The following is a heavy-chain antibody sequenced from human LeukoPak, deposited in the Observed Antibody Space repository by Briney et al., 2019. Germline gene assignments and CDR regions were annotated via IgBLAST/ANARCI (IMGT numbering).Heavy chain of an antibody. J-gene: IGHJ6*03. CDR1: GGPISSYY. D-gene: IGHD1-1*01. CDR3: ARGTGAGTHAAYYYYMDV. V-gene: IGHV4-4*07. Sequence: SETLSLTCTVSGGPISSYYWSWIRQPAGKGLEWIGRIYTSGSTNYNPSLKSRVTMSVDTSKNQFSLKLSSVTAADTAVYYCARGTGAGTHAAYYYYMDVWGKGTTVTISS. CDR2: IYTSGST.